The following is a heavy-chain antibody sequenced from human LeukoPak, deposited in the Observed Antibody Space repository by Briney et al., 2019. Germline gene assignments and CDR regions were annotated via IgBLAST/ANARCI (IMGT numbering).Heavy chain of an antibody. Sequence: GGSLRLSCAASGFTFSDYYMSWIRQAPGKGLEWVSYISSSGSTIYYADSVKGRFTISRDNAKNSLYLQMNSLRAEDTAVYYCASMESSGYLKSWGQGTLVTVSS. CDR3: ASMESSGYLKS. V-gene: IGHV3-11*04. J-gene: IGHJ5*02. CDR2: ISSSGSTI. CDR1: GFTFSDYY. D-gene: IGHD3-22*01.